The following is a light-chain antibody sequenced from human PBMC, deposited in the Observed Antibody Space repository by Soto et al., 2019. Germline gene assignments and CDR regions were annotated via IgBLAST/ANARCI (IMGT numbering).Light chain of an antibody. Sequence: EIVLTQSPATLSLSPGERATLSCSASQSVSSYLDWYQQKPGQAPRLLIYDSSNRATGIAARFSGSGYGTNFSLTISSLEPEDFAFYHCQQRSDCAWTCGQGTKVEIQ. V-gene: IGKV3-11*01. J-gene: IGKJ1*01. CDR3: QQRSDCAWT. CDR1: QSVSSY. CDR2: DSS.